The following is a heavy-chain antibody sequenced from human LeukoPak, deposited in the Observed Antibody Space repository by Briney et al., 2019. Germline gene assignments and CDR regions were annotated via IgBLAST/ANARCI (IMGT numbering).Heavy chain of an antibody. CDR2: ITRSGGST. J-gene: IGHJ3*02. D-gene: IGHD3-3*01. V-gene: IGHV3-23*01. CDR1: GFTFSSYA. CDR3: AKNLEGDDYDFWSGYYSGGAFDI. Sequence: ASLSLSFAASGFTFSSYAMSWVRQAPGKGLEWVSAITRSGGSTYYSDSVKGRFTICRDNSKNTLYLQMNSLRAEDTAVYYCAKNLEGDDYDFWSGYYSGGAFDIWGQGTMVTVSS.